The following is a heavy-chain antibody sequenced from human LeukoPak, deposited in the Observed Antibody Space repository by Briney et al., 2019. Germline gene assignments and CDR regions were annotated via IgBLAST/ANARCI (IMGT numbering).Heavy chain of an antibody. CDR2: INPNSGGT. Sequence: GASVKVSCKASGYTFTGYYMHWVRQAPGQGLEWMGWINPNSGGTNYAQKFQGWVTMTRDTSISTAYMELSRLRSDDTAVYYCARPLGPVDYAFDIWGQGTMVTVSS. CDR3: ARPLGPVDYAFDI. V-gene: IGHV1-2*04. CDR1: GYTFTGYY. J-gene: IGHJ3*02. D-gene: IGHD3/OR15-3a*01.